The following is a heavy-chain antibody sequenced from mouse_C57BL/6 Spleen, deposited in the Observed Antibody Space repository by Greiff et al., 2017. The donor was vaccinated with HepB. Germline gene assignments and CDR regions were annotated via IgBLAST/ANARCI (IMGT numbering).Heavy chain of an antibody. Sequence: VQLQQSGPGLVKPSQSLSLTCSVTGYSITSGYYWNWIRQFPGNKLEWMGYISYDGSNNYNPSLKNRISITRDTSKNQFFLKLNSVTTEDTATYYCARDRRDYAMDYWGQGTSVTVSS. J-gene: IGHJ4*01. CDR1: GYSITSGYY. V-gene: IGHV3-6*01. CDR3: ARDRRDYAMDY. CDR2: ISYDGSN.